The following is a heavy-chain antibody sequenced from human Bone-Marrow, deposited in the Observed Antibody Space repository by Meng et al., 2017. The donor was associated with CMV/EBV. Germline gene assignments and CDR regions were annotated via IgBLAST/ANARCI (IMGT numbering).Heavy chain of an antibody. V-gene: IGHV1-58*01. CDR3: AAEMYSGSYYFDY. D-gene: IGHD1-26*01. J-gene: IGHJ4*02. CDR1: GFTFTSSA. Sequence: SVKVSCKASGFTFTSSAVQWVRQARGQRLEWIGWIVVGSGNTNYAQKFQERVTITRDMSTSTAYMELSSLRSEDTAVYYCAAEMYSGSYYFDYWGQGTRVTVSS. CDR2: IVVGSGNT.